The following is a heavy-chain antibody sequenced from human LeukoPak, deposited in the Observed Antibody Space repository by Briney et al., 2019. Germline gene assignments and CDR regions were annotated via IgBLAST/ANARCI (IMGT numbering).Heavy chain of an antibody. CDR2: IYYSGST. D-gene: IGHD3-10*01. V-gene: IGHV4-59*08. J-gene: IGHJ4*02. CDR3: ARPNYYGSGSYLH. CDR1: GGSISGYY. Sequence: SETLSLTCTVSGGSISGYYWSWIRQPPGKGLEWIGYIYYSGSTSYNPSLKSRVTISVDTSKNQFSLKLSSVTAADTAVYYCARPNYYGSGSYLHWGQGTLVTVSS.